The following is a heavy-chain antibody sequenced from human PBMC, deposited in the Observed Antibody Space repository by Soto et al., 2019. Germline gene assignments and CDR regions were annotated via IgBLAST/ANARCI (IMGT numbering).Heavy chain of an antibody. J-gene: IGHJ6*02. CDR1: GGSFSGYY. CDR2: INHSGST. CDR3: ARGSYGYHYYYYGMDV. D-gene: IGHD5-18*01. Sequence: SETLSLTCAVYGGSFSGYYWSWIRQPPGKGLEWIGEINHSGSTNYNPSLKSRVTISVDTSKNQFSLKLSSVTAADTAVYYCARGSYGYHYYYYGMDVWGQGTTVIVSS. V-gene: IGHV4-34*01.